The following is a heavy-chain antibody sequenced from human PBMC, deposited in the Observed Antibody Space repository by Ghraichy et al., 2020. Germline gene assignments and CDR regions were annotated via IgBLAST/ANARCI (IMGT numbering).Heavy chain of an antibody. CDR1: GGSFSGYY. J-gene: IGHJ4*02. CDR2: ISHSGRT. D-gene: IGHD2-15*01. V-gene: IGHV4-34*01. Sequence: SETLSLTCAVYGGSFSGYYWTWIRQPPGKGLEWIGAISHSGRTNYNPSLKSLVTISVDASKNQFSLTLSSVTAADTATYYCARGGRNCSGGSCSPALAYWGQGTLVSVSS. CDR3: ARGGRNCSGGSCSPALAY.